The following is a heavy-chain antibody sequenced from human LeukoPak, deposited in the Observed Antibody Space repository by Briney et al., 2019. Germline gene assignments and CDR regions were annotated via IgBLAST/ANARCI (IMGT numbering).Heavy chain of an antibody. Sequence: GGSLRLSCAASGFTVSTNYMSWVRQAPGKGLEWVSVIYSGGSTYYADSVKGRFTISRDNSKNTLYLQMNSLRAEDTAVYYCARAKYSGSYRFHWGQGTLVTVSS. CDR2: IYSGGST. D-gene: IGHD1-26*01. CDR3: ARAKYSGSYRFH. J-gene: IGHJ4*02. CDR1: GFTVSTNY. V-gene: IGHV3-53*01.